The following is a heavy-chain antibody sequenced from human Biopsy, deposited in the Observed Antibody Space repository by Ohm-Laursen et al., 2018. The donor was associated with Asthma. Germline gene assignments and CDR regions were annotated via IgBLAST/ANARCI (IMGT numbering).Heavy chain of an antibody. CDR2: VFWSGST. CDR3: ARVVSYGDIYFGIDV. Sequence: LSLTCIASGGYTERSDHHWAWIRQAPGKGLEWIGFVFWSGSTHYSRSLERRVSISIDTATNEFSMKLWSVTPADTAVYFCARVVSYGDIYFGIDVWGPGNTVVVS. J-gene: IGHJ6*02. D-gene: IGHD4-17*01. V-gene: IGHV4-30-4*01. CDR1: GGYTERSDHH.